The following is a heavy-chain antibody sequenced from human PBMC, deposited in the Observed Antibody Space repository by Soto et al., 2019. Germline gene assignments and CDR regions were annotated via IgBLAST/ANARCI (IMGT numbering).Heavy chain of an antibody. CDR2: ISTSGSGT. Sequence: EVQLLESGGGLVQPGGSLRLSCVVSGFTFSSHSMSWVRQAPGKGLEWVSSISTSGSGTYHADSVKGWFAISRDNSKNTLFLQMNRLRAEDTAEYYCARGSPALGYWGQGNLVTVSS. D-gene: IGHD1-26*01. J-gene: IGHJ4*02. V-gene: IGHV3-23*01. CDR1: GFTFSSHS. CDR3: ARGSPALGY.